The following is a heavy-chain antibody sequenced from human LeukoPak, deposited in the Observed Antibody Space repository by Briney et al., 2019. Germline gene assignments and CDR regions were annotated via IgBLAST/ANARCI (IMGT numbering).Heavy chain of an antibody. Sequence: GGSLRLSCAASGFTFSSYSMNWVRQAPGKGLEWVSSISSSSSYIYYADSVKGRFTISRDNAKNSLYLRRNSLRAEDTAVYYCARDVDTAMVGAFDIWGQGTMVTVSS. J-gene: IGHJ3*02. CDR2: ISSSSSYI. D-gene: IGHD5-18*01. CDR3: ARDVDTAMVGAFDI. CDR1: GFTFSSYS. V-gene: IGHV3-21*01.